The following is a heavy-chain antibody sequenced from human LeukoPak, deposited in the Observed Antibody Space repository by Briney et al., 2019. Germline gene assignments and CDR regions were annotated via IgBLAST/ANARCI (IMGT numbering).Heavy chain of an antibody. Sequence: GGSLRLSCEASGFNFADYAMHWVRQAPGKGLEYVSGINWKGDSIGYADSVKGRFTISRDNAKNTLYLQMNNLGVEDTALYYCAKDAYSGYGDFDYWGQGTLVTVSS. CDR3: AKDAYSGYGDFDY. CDR2: INWKGDSI. CDR1: GFNFADYA. J-gene: IGHJ4*02. D-gene: IGHD4-17*01. V-gene: IGHV3-9*01.